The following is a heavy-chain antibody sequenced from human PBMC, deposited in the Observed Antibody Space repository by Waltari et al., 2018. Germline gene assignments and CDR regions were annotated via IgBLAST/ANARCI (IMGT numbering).Heavy chain of an antibody. J-gene: IGHJ2*01. CDR1: GFSFSNHG. CDR2: ISISGIST. Sequence: EVQLLESGGGLIQPGGSLRLSCAASGFSFSNHGMSWVRQAPGKGPEWVSSISISGISTFYADSVKGRFTISRDNSKNMMYLQMNSLGAEDAAVYYCAKIAQMGRWYFALWGRGTLVTVSS. V-gene: IGHV3-23*01. CDR3: AKIAQMGRWYFAL. D-gene: IGHD2-8*01.